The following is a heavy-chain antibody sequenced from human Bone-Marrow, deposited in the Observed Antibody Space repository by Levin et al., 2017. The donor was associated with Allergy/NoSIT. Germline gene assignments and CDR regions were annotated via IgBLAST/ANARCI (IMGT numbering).Heavy chain of an antibody. Sequence: GGSLRLSCAASGFTFDDYAMHWVRQAPGKGLEWVSSISWDSGSIKYADSVKGRFTISRDNAENSLYLHMDSLRPEDTALYHCAKDSEAYITTSGTLFDYWGQGTLVSVSS. CDR2: ISWDSGSI. V-gene: IGHV3-9*01. CDR1: GFTFDDYA. CDR3: AKDSEAYITTSGTLFDY. J-gene: IGHJ4*02. D-gene: IGHD6-6*01.